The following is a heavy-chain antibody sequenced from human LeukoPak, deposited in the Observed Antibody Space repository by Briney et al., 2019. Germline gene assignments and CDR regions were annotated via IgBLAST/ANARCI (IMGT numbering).Heavy chain of an antibody. CDR1: GGTFSSYA. V-gene: IGHV1-69*04. Sequence: ASVKVSCKASGGTFSSYAISWVRQAPGQGLEWMGRIIPILGTANYAQKFQGRVTITADKSTSTAYMELSSLRSEDTAVYYCARSIVVVTGPLDYWGQGTLVTVSS. CDR3: ARSIVVVTGPLDY. D-gene: IGHD2-21*02. CDR2: IIPILGTA. J-gene: IGHJ4*02.